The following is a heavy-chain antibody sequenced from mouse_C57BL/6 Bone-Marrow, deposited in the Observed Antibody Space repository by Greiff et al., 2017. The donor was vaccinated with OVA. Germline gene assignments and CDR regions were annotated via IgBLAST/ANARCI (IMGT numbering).Heavy chain of an antibody. V-gene: IGHV1-85*01. D-gene: IGHD2-2*01. Sequence: QVQLQQSGPELVKPGASVKLSCKASGYTFTSYDINWVKQRPGQGLEWIGRIYPRDGSTKYNEKFKGKATLTVDTSSSTAYMELHSLTSEDSAVYFCAIYYGSPCAYWGQGTLVTVSA. CDR2: IYPRDGST. J-gene: IGHJ3*01. CDR1: GYTFTSYD. CDR3: AIYYGSPCAY.